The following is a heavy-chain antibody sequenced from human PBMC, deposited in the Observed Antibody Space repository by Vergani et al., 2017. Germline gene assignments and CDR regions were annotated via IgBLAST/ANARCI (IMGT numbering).Heavy chain of an antibody. CDR1: GFTSSYYG. CDR2: ISYDGTQK. J-gene: IGHJ1*01. Sequence: QVHLVESWGGVVQPGRSLRLSCVVSGFTSSYYGMHWVRQAPGKGLGWVAVISYDGTQKYYADSVKGRFTISRDKSKSTLYLQMNSLRTEDTAVYYCATKSCGTPGCQIGYFREWGQGTLVTVSS. CDR3: ATKSCGTPGCQIGYFRE. D-gene: IGHD1-1*01. V-gene: IGHV3-30*03.